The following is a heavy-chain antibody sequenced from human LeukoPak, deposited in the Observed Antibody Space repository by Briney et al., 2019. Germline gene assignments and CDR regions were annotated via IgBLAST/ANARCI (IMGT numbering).Heavy chain of an antibody. Sequence: SETLSLTCTVSGGSISSSSYYWGWIRQPPGKGLEWIGSIYYSGSTYYNPSLKSRVTISVDTSKNQFSLKLSSVTAADTAVYYCASHVASGSYPYYFDYWGQGTLVTVSS. CDR1: GGSISSSSYY. V-gene: IGHV4-39*01. CDR3: ASHVASGSYPYYFDY. CDR2: IYYSGST. J-gene: IGHJ4*02. D-gene: IGHD1-26*01.